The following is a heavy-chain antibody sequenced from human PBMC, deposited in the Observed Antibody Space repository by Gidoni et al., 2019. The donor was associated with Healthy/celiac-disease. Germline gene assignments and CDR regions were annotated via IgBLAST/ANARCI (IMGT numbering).Heavy chain of an antibody. CDR3: VKGGGIAGLKSADFDY. Sequence: EVHLVASGGGLVQPGGSLRLSCSASGFTFSRYAMHWVRQAPGKGLEYVSAISSNGGSTDYADSVKGRFTISRDNSKNTLYLQMSSLRAEDTAVYYCVKGGGIAGLKSADFDYWGQGTLVTVSS. V-gene: IGHV3-64D*09. J-gene: IGHJ4*02. CDR1: GFTFSRYA. D-gene: IGHD6-13*01. CDR2: ISSNGGST.